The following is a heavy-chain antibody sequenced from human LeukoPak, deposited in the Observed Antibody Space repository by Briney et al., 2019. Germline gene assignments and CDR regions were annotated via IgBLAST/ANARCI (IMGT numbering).Heavy chain of an antibody. CDR2: ISWNSGSI. CDR3: AKAYKWNDAGFDY. D-gene: IGHD1-20*01. Sequence: GGSLRLSCAASGFTFDDYAMHWVRQAPGKGLEWVSGISWNSGSIGYADSVKGRFTISRDNAKNSLYLQMNSLRAEDTALYYCAKAYKWNDAGFDYWGQGTLVTVSS. CDR1: GFTFDDYA. J-gene: IGHJ4*02. V-gene: IGHV3-9*01.